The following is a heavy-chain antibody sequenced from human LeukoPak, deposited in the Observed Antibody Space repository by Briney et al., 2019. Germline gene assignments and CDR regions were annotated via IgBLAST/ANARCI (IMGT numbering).Heavy chain of an antibody. Sequence: GASVKVSCKASGFTFTTFAVQWVRQARGQRLEWIGWIVVDGGNTHYAQKFQERVDIITDRSTNTVFMELRSLRSDDTAVYYCARDDRHSSGYYYRLDYWGQGTLVTVSS. CDR2: IVVDGGNT. V-gene: IGHV1-58*01. D-gene: IGHD3-22*01. CDR3: ARDDRHSSGYYYRLDY. CDR1: GFTFTTFA. J-gene: IGHJ4*02.